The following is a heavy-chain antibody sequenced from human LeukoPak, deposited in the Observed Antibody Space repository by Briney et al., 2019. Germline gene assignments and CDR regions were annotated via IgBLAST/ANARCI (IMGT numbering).Heavy chain of an antibody. Sequence: GRSLRLSCGASGFTFSSYAMHWVRQAPGKGLEWVAVISYDGTNKYYADSVRGRFTSSRDNFENTLYLQMNSLRVEDTAVYYCARVPLDTSSWSLHYWGQGTLVTVSS. V-gene: IGHV3-30-3*01. CDR2: ISYDGTNK. J-gene: IGHJ4*02. CDR1: GFTFSSYA. CDR3: ARVPLDTSSWSLHY. D-gene: IGHD6-13*01.